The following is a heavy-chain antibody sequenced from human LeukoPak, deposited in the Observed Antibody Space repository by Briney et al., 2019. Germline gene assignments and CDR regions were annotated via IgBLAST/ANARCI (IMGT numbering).Heavy chain of an antibody. J-gene: IGHJ5*02. V-gene: IGHV1-69*04. Sequence: SVKVSYKASGGTFSSYAISWVRQAPGQGLEWMGRIIPILGIANYAQKFQGRVTITADKSTSTAYMELSSLRSEDTAVYYCAREATIKVWFDPWGQGTLVTVSS. CDR2: IIPILGIA. CDR3: AREATIKVWFDP. D-gene: IGHD5-12*01. CDR1: GGTFSSYA.